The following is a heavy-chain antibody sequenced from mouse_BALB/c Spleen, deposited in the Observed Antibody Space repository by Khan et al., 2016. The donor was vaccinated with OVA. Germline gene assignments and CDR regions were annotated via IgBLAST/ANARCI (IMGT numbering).Heavy chain of an antibody. V-gene: IGHV1S132*01. Sequence: QVRLQQSGAELVRPGASVKLSCKTSGYIFTSYWIHWVKQRSGQGLEWIARIYPGTDNTYYNEKLRDKATLTADKSSSTAYIQLSSLKSEDSAVYFCAREEALYYFAYWGQGTTLTVSS. D-gene: IGHD1-1*01. CDR1: GYIFTSYW. CDR2: IYPGTDNT. J-gene: IGHJ2*01. CDR3: AREEALYYFAY.